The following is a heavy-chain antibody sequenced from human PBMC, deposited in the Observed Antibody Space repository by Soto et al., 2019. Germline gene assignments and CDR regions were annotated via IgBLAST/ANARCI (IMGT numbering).Heavy chain of an antibody. CDR2: IWYDGSNK. Sequence: QVQLVESGGGVVQPGRSLRLSCAASGFTFSSYGMHWVRQAPGKGLEWVAVIWYDGSNKYYAVSVKGRFTISRDNSKNTLYLQMNSLRAEDTAVYYCARDGSSSWTADAFDIWGQGTMVTVSS. J-gene: IGHJ3*02. V-gene: IGHV3-33*01. D-gene: IGHD6-13*01. CDR1: GFTFSSYG. CDR3: ARDGSSSWTADAFDI.